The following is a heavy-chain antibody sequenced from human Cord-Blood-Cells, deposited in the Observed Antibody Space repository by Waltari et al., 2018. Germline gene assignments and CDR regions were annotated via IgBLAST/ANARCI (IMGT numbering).Heavy chain of an antibody. CDR1: GGSISSGGYS. V-gene: IGHV4-30-2*01. D-gene: IGHD2-2*01. CDR2: TYHSGST. Sequence: QLQLQESGSGLVKPSQSLSLTCAVSGGSISSGGYSWSWIRQPPGKGLEWIGYTYHSGSTYYNPSLKSRVTISVDRSKNQFSLKLSSVTAADTAVYYCARGPGYCSSTSCYWYFDLWGRGTLVTVSS. CDR3: ARGPGYCSSTSCYWYFDL. J-gene: IGHJ2*01.